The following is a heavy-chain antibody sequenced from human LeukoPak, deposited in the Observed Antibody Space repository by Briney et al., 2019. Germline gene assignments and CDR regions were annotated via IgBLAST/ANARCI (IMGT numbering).Heavy chain of an antibody. V-gene: IGHV4-34*01. CDR3: ASLDSSGPNDY. Sequence: SGTLSLTCAVYGGSFSGYYWSWIRQPPGKGLEWIGEINHSGSTNYNPSLKSRVTISVDTSKNQFSLKLSSVTAADTAVYYCASLDSSGPNDYWGRGTLVTVSS. D-gene: IGHD3-22*01. CDR1: GGSFSGYY. CDR2: INHSGST. J-gene: IGHJ4*02.